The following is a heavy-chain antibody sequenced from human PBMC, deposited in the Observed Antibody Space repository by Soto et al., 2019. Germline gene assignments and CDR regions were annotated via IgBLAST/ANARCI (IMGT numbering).Heavy chain of an antibody. CDR3: ASGIGYCSGGSCFDDAFDI. V-gene: IGHV4-31*03. CDR2: IYYSGST. Sequence: SETLSLTCTVSGGSISSGSYYWSWIRQHPGKGLEWIGYIYYSGSTYYNPSLKSRVTISVDTSKNQFSLKLSSVTAADTAVYYCASGIGYCSGGSCFDDAFDIWGQGTMVTVSS. D-gene: IGHD2-15*01. J-gene: IGHJ3*02. CDR1: GGSISSGSYY.